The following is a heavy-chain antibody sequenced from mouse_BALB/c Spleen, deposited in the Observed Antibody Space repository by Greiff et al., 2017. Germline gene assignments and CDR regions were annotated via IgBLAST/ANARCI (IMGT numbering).Heavy chain of an antibody. CDR1: GFSLTSYG. Sequence: VMLVESGPGLVAPSQSLSITCTVSGFSLTSYGVHWVRQPPGKGLEWLGVIWAGGSTNYNSALMSRLSISKDNSKSQVFLKMNSLQTDDTAMYYCACGHRGPAMDYWGQGTSVTVSS. CDR3: ACGHRGPAMDY. V-gene: IGHV2-9*02. J-gene: IGHJ4*01. CDR2: IWAGGST. D-gene: IGHD3-3*01.